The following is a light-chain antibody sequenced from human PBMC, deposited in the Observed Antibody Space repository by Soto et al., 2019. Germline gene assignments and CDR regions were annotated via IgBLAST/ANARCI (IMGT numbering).Light chain of an antibody. CDR1: SGHSTYA. Sequence: QPVLTQSHSASASLGASVKLTCTLSSGHSTYAIAWHQQQPEKGPRYLMKLNSDGSHNKGDGIPDRFSGSSSGAERYLTISSLQSEDEADYYCQTWGTGIQVFGGGTKVTV. CDR2: LNSDGSH. J-gene: IGLJ3*02. CDR3: QTWGTGIQV. V-gene: IGLV4-69*01.